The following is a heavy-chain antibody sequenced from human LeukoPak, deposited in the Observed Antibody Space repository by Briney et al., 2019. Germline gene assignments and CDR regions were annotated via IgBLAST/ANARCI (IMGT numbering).Heavy chain of an antibody. V-gene: IGHV1-69*05. CDR2: IIPIFGTA. J-gene: IGHJ4*02. CDR1: GGTFSSYA. Sequence: SVKVSCKASGGTFSSYAISWVRQAPGQGLEWMGRIIPIFGTANYAQKFQGRVTITTDESTSTAYMELSSLRSEDTAVYYCARHYGGNLDVGDYWGQGTLVTVSS. D-gene: IGHD4-23*01. CDR3: ARHYGGNLDVGDY.